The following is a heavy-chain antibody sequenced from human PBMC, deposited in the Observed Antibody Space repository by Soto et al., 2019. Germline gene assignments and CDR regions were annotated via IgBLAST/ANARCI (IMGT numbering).Heavy chain of an antibody. CDR1: GYAFTTYG. CDR2: ISAHNGNT. CDR3: ARGRYGDY. J-gene: IGHJ4*02. D-gene: IGHD1-1*01. V-gene: IGHV1-18*01. Sequence: QVHLVQSGAEVKKPGASVKVSCKGSGYAFTTYGITWVRQDPGQGLEWMGWISAHNGNTNYAQKLQGRVTVTRDTSTSTAYMELRSLRSDDTAGYYCARGRYGDYWGQGALVTVSS.